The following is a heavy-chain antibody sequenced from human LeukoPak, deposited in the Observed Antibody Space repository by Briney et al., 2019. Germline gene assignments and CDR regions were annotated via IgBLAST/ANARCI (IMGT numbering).Heavy chain of an antibody. CDR3: ARDVTYYYDSSGYLGAFDI. V-gene: IGHV1-18*01. D-gene: IGHD3-22*01. Sequence: GASVKVSCKASGYTFTSYGISWVRQAPGQGLEWMGWISAYNGNTNYAQKLQGRVTMTTDTSTSTAYMELRSLRPDDTAVYYCARDVTYYYDSSGYLGAFDIWGQGTMVTVSS. CDR1: GYTFTSYG. J-gene: IGHJ3*02. CDR2: ISAYNGNT.